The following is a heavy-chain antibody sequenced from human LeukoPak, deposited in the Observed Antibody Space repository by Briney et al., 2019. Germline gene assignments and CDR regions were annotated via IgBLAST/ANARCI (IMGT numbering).Heavy chain of an antibody. CDR1: GGTFSIHA. CDR3: ARVKKAYCGGDCPPNFDY. D-gene: IGHD2-21*02. J-gene: IGHJ4*02. CDR2: IIPMFGTV. V-gene: IGHV1-69*06. Sequence: ASVKVSCKASGGTFSIHAISWVRQAPGQGLEWMGGIIPMFGTVNYAQKFQGRVTITADKSTNTAYMELSSLRSEDTAVYYCARVKKAYCGGDCPPNFDYWGQGTLVTVSS.